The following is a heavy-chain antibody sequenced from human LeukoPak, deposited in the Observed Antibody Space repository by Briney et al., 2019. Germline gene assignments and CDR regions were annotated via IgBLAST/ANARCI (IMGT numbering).Heavy chain of an antibody. D-gene: IGHD2-21*02. J-gene: IGHJ3*02. CDR2: IKQDGSEK. CDR3: AKQDSYWDVFDI. Sequence: GGSLRLSCAASGFIFSSYWMSWVRQAPGKGLEWVANIKQDGSEKYYMDSVKGRFTISRDNAKNSLYLQMSSLRAEDTAVYYCAKQDSYWDVFDIWGQGTLVTVS. CDR1: GFIFSSYW. V-gene: IGHV3-7*01.